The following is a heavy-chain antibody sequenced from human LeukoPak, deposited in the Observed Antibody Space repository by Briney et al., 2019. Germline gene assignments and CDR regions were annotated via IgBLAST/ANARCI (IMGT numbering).Heavy chain of an antibody. V-gene: IGHV3-23*01. CDR1: GFTFSSYA. J-gene: IGHJ4*02. Sequence: PGGSLRLSCAASGFTFSSYAMSWVRQAPGKGLEWVSAISGSGGSTYYADSVKGRFTISRDNSKNTLYLQMNSLRAEDTAVYYCARAGELEPDFDYWGQGTLVTVSS. CDR2: ISGSGGST. CDR3: ARAGELEPDFDY. D-gene: IGHD1-1*01.